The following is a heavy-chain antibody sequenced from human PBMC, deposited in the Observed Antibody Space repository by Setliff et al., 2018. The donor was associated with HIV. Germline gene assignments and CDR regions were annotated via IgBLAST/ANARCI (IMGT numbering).Heavy chain of an antibody. CDR3: AKDAGVTGGLYRYYIDA. Sequence: SETLSLTCTVSGVSIDKNYWSWVRRPPGKGLEWIGRVHMSGKTNYSPSLKSRVTMSADTSKNQVSLKLTSVTAADTAVYYCAKDAGVTGGLYRYYIDAWGNGTTVTVSS. CDR1: GVSIDKNY. D-gene: IGHD2-8*01. J-gene: IGHJ6*03. CDR2: VHMSGKT. V-gene: IGHV4-4*07.